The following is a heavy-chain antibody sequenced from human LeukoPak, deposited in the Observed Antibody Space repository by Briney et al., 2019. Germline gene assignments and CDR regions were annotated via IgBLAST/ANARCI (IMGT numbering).Heavy chain of an antibody. J-gene: IGHJ6*02. CDR1: GYIFTSYG. D-gene: IGHD1-14*01. Sequence: ASVKVSCKASGYIFTSYGISWVRQAPGQGLEWMGWIGAYNGNTNYAQKFQGRVTMTTDTSTSTAYMELSSLRSEDTAVYYCARDGPPDRGDYYYYGMDVWGQGTTVTVSS. CDR3: ARDGPPDRGDYYYYGMDV. V-gene: IGHV1-18*01. CDR2: IGAYNGNT.